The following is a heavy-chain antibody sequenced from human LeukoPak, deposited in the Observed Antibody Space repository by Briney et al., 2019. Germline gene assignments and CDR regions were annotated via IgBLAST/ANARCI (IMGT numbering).Heavy chain of an antibody. D-gene: IGHD3-3*01. J-gene: IGHJ4*02. CDR1: GGSISSYY. Sequence: SETLSLTCTVSGGSISSYYWSWIRQPPGKGLEWIGYIYYSGSTNYNPSLKSRVTISVDTSKNQFSLKLGSVTAADTAVYYCARARNPRDYDFWSGTNYFDYWGQGTLVTVSS. CDR2: IYYSGST. V-gene: IGHV4-59*08. CDR3: ARARNPRDYDFWSGTNYFDY.